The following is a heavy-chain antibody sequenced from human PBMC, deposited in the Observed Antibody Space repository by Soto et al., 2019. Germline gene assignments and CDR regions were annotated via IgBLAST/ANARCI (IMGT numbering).Heavy chain of an antibody. CDR1: GGSISSSSYY. D-gene: IGHD6-19*01. V-gene: IGHV4-39*01. J-gene: IGHJ4*02. CDR2: IYYSGST. CDR3: ARLDPVAGTGWY. Sequence: SETLSLTCTVSGGSISSSSYYWVWIRQPPGKGLEWIGSIYYSGSTYYNPSLKSRVTIPVDTSKNQFSLKLSSVTAADTAVYYCARLDPVAGTGWYWGQGTLVTVSS.